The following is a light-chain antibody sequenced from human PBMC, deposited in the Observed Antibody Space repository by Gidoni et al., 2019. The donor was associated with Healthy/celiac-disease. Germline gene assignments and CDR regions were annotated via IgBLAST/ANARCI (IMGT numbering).Light chain of an antibody. CDR1: QSVSSNY. CDR2: CAS. J-gene: IGKJ4*01. Sequence: VLTQSPGTLSLSPGERATLSCRASQSVSSNYLAWYQQKPGQAPRLLIYCASSRATGIPDRFSGSGSGTDFTLTISRLEPEDVAVYYCQQYGSSPLTFGGGTKVEIK. CDR3: QQYGSSPLT. V-gene: IGKV3-20*01.